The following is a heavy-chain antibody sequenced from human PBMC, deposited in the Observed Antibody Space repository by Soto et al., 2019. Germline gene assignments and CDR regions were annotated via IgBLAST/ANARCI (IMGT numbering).Heavy chain of an antibody. CDR1: GGTFSSYA. CDR3: ATHPDSGSYYFDY. V-gene: IGHV1-69*13. CDR2: IIPIFGTA. Sequence: VASVKVSCKASGGTFSSYAISWVRQAPGQGLEWMGGIIPIFGTANYAQKFQGRVTITADESTSTAYMELSSLRSEDTAVYYCATHPDSGSYYFDYWGQGTLVPVAS. J-gene: IGHJ4*02. D-gene: IGHD1-26*01.